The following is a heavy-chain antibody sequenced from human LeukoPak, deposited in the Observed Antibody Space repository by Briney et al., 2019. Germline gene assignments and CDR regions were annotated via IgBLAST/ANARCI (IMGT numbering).Heavy chain of an antibody. D-gene: IGHD2-21*01. J-gene: IGHJ3*02. Sequence: GGSLRLSCAASGFTFSSYDMHWVRQAPGRGLEWVAFIRYDGSNKYYADSVQGRFTISRDNSRNTVYLQMNSLKTEDTAVYYCTTDWGCGGDCYSPDAFDIWGQGTMVTVSS. CDR3: TTDWGCGGDCYSPDAFDI. CDR2: IRYDGSNK. V-gene: IGHV3-30*02. CDR1: GFTFSSYD.